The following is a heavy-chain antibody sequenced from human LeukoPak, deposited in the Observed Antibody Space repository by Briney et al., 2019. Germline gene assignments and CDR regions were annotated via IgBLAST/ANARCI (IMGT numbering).Heavy chain of an antibody. V-gene: IGHV3-30*18. CDR1: GFTFRSYG. CDR3: AKSHDYYGSGSYCTFDY. J-gene: IGHJ4*02. Sequence: GGSLRLSCAASGFTFRSYGMHWVRQAPGKGLEWVAHIAYDGSNKHHADSVKGRFTISRDYSKNTLDLQMDSLRAEDTAVYYCAKSHDYYGSGSYCTFDYWGQGTLVTVSS. D-gene: IGHD3-10*01. CDR2: IAYDGSNK.